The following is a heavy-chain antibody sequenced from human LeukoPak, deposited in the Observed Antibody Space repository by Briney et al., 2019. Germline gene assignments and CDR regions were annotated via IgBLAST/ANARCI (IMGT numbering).Heavy chain of an antibody. CDR3: ARDLATVAGSV. D-gene: IGHD6-19*01. CDR2: INHSGST. Sequence: PSETLSLTCAVYGGSFSGYYWSWIRQPPGKGLEWIGEINHSGSTNYNPSLKSRVTISVDTSKNQFSLKLSSVTAADTAVYYCARDLATVAGSVWGQGTLVTVS. J-gene: IGHJ4*02. V-gene: IGHV4-34*01. CDR1: GGSFSGYY.